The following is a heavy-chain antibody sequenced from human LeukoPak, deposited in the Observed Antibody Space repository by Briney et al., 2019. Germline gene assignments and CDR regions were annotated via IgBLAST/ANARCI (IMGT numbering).Heavy chain of an antibody. V-gene: IGHV4-34*01. Sequence: SETLSLTCAVYDGSFSGYYWSWIRQPPGKGLEWIGEINHSGSTNYNPSLKSRVTISVDTSKNQFSLKLSSVTAADTAVYYCARLGYCSSTSCHPLFDYWGQGTLVTVSS. J-gene: IGHJ4*02. CDR1: DGSFSGYY. D-gene: IGHD2-2*01. CDR2: INHSGST. CDR3: ARLGYCSSTSCHPLFDY.